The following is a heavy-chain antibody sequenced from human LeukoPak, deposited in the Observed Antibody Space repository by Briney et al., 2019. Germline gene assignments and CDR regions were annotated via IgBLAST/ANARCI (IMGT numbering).Heavy chain of an antibody. J-gene: IGHJ4*02. CDR1: GGSFSDYY. V-gene: IGHV4-34*01. D-gene: IGHD6-19*01. CDR2: INHSGST. Sequence: PSETLSLTCGAYGGSFSDYYWSWIRQPPGKGLEWIGEINHSGSTNYNPSLKSRVTISVDTSKNQFSLKLTSVTAADTAVYYCARGDTIAVDYWGQGTLVTVSS. CDR3: ARGDTIAVDY.